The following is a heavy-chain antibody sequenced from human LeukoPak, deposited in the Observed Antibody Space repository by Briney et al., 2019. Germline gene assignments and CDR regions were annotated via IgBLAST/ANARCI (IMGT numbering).Heavy chain of an antibody. D-gene: IGHD2-2*01. J-gene: IGHJ4*02. CDR2: ISDSET. CDR1: GFTFSSYA. CDR3: ARGGSGTSVLYY. V-gene: IGHV3-23*01. Sequence: GGSLRLSCAASGFTFSSYAMTWVRQAPGKGLEWVSFISDSETNYVDSVKGRFTVSRDKSKNTLYLEMNSLRAEDSAVYYCARGGSGTSVLYYWGQGILVTVSS.